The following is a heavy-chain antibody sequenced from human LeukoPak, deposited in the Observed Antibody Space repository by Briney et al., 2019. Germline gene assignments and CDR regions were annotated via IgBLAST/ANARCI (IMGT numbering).Heavy chain of an antibody. CDR3: AKRYCSGGSCYMGFDY. CDR2: ISGSGGST. Sequence: GGSLRLSCAASGFTFSSYAMSWVRQAPGKGLEWASAISGSGGSTYYADSVKGRFTISRDNSKNTLYLQMNSLRAEDTAVYYCAKRYCSGGSCYMGFDYWGQGTLVTVSS. J-gene: IGHJ4*02. V-gene: IGHV3-23*01. CDR1: GFTFSSYA. D-gene: IGHD2-15*01.